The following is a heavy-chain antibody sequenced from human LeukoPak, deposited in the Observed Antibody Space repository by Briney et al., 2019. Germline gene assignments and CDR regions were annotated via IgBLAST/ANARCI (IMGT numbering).Heavy chain of an antibody. CDR2: INPSSGNT. CDR3: TRRSGLYNWFDP. Sequence: ASVKVSCKASGYTFTSYDINWVRQATGQGLEWMGWINPSSGNTGYAQKFQGRVTMTRNTSISTAYMEVSSLRSEDTAVYYCTRRSGLYNWFDPWGQGTLVTVSS. V-gene: IGHV1-8*01. CDR1: GYTFTSYD. J-gene: IGHJ5*02. D-gene: IGHD3-3*01.